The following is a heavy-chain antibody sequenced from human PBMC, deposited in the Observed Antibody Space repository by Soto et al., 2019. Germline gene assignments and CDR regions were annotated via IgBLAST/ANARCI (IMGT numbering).Heavy chain of an antibody. V-gene: IGHV3-30*18. CDR1: GFTFSSYG. J-gene: IGHJ6*02. CDR3: AKAPRLPGLGMDV. Sequence: GGSLRLSCVASGFTFSSYGMHWVRQAPGKGLEWVAVISYDGSNKYYADSVKGRFTISRDNSKNTLYLQMNSLRAEDTAVYYCAKAPRLPGLGMDVWGQGTTVTVSS. CDR2: ISYDGSNK.